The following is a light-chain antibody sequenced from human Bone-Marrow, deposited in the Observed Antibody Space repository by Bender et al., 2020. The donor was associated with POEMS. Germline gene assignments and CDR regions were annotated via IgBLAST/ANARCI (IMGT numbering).Light chain of an antibody. V-gene: IGLV1-44*01. Sequence: QSVLTQPPSASGTPGQSVIISCSGTDSNFGGNNVNWYQHLPGTAPRLVVYSNYQRPSGVPARFSGSKSGTSATLAITGLQTGDEADYYCETWDNRLSGGVFGGGTKVTVL. CDR3: ETWDNRLSGGV. CDR2: SNY. J-gene: IGLJ3*02. CDR1: DSNFGGNN.